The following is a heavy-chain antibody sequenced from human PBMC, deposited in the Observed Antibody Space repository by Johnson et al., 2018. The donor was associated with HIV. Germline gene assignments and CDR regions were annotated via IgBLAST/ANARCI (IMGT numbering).Heavy chain of an antibody. CDR1: GFTFDDYG. D-gene: IGHD2-15*01. CDR2: ITNSGAST. Sequence: MQLVESGGGLVQPGGSLRLSCAASGFTFDDYGMSWVRQAPGKGLEWVSGITNSGASTYYSDSVKGRFTISRDNSKNTLYLQMNSLRPQDTALYYCAKGRRELLLPPDAFDFWGQGTLVTVSS. V-gene: IGHV3-23*04. CDR3: AKGRRELLLPPDAFDF. J-gene: IGHJ3*01.